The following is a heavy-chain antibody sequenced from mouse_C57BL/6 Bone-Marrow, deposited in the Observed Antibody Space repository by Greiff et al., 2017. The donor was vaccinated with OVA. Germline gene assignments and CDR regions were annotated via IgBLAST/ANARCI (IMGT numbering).Heavy chain of an antibody. CDR2: IDPNSGGT. Sequence: QVQLQQPGAELVKPGASVKLSCKASGYTFTSYWMHWVKQRPGRGLEWIGRIDPNSGGTKYNEKFKSKATLTVDKPFSTAYMQLSSLTSEDSAVYDCAREISRYSNYDWFAYWGQGTLVTVSA. CDR1: GYTFTSYW. J-gene: IGHJ3*01. V-gene: IGHV1-72*01. CDR3: AREISRYSNYDWFAY. D-gene: IGHD2-5*01.